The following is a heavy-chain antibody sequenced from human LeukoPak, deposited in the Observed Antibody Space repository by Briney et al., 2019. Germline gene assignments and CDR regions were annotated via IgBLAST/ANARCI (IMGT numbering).Heavy chain of an antibody. CDR1: GGSISSSSDY. V-gene: IGHV4-39*01. CDR2: IHYSGST. J-gene: IGHJ4*02. CDR3: ATGTSGWFHFFDY. Sequence: SETLSLTCTVSGGSISSSSDYWGWIRQPPGKGLEWIGTIHYSGSTYYNPSLKSRVTISEDTSKNQFSLKLRSLTAADMAVYYCATGTSGWFHFFDYWGQGTLVTVSS. D-gene: IGHD6-19*01.